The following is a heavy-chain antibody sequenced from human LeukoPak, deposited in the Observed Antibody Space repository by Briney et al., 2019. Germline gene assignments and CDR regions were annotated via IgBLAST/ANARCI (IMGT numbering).Heavy chain of an antibody. D-gene: IGHD1-7*01. V-gene: IGHV3-66*01. Sequence: GGSLRLSCAASGITFSNAWMNWVRQAPGKGLEWVSVIYSGGTTYYADSVKGRFTISRDSSKNTLFLQMNSLRAEDTAVYYCARDLGTGTTDYWGQGTLVTVSS. CDR3: ARDLGTGTTDY. CDR2: IYSGGTT. J-gene: IGHJ4*02. CDR1: GITFSNAW.